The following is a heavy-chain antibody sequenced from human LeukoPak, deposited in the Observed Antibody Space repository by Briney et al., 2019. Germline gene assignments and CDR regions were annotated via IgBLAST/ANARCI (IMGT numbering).Heavy chain of an antibody. CDR1: GGSISSYY. Sequence: SETLSLTCTVSGGSISSYYWSWLRQPPGKGLEWIGYIYTSGSTNYNPSLKSRVTISVDTSKNQFSLKLSSVTAADTAVYYCARRLAYGSGSYYRGWFDPWGQGTLVTVSS. CDR2: IYTSGST. CDR3: ARRLAYGSGSYYRGWFDP. V-gene: IGHV4-4*09. D-gene: IGHD3-10*01. J-gene: IGHJ5*02.